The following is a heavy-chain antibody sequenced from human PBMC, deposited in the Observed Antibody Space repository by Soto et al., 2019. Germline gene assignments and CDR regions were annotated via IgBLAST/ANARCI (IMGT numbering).Heavy chain of an antibody. CDR3: AKGNAVDTAMGPYYYYGMDV. CDR2: ISSSSSYI. J-gene: IGHJ6*02. D-gene: IGHD5-18*01. Sequence: GGSLRLSCAASGFTFSNYGMNWVRQSPGKGLEWVSSISSSSSYIYYADSVKGRFTISRDNAKNSLYLQMNSLRAEDTALYYCAKGNAVDTAMGPYYYYGMDVWGQGTTVTVSS. V-gene: IGHV3-21*04. CDR1: GFTFSNYG.